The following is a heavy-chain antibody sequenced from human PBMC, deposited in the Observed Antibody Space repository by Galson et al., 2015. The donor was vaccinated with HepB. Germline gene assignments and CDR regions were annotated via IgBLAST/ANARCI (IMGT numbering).Heavy chain of an antibody. CDR1: GLTFSSYE. CDR2: ISSSGSTI. J-gene: IGHJ4*02. Sequence: LRLSCAASGLTFSSYEMNWVRQAPGKGLEWVSYISSSGSTIYYADSVKGRFTISRDNAKNSLYLQMNSLRAEDTAVYYCARETYYDFWSGYYRVPRGVYFDYWGQGTLVTVSS. V-gene: IGHV3-48*03. CDR3: ARETYYDFWSGYYRVPRGVYFDY. D-gene: IGHD3-3*01.